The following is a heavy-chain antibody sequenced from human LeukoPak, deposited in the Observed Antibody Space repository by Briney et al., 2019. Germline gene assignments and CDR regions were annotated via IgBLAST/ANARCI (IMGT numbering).Heavy chain of an antibody. J-gene: IGHJ4*01. CDR2: IKKDGSEQ. CDR1: GFSFSDHW. D-gene: IGHD3-22*01. CDR3: ARGNYESSGYYPSGGFDY. V-gene: IGHV3-7*01. Sequence: GGSLRLSCVASGFSFSDHWMNWFRQAPGKGLEWVATIKKDGSEQYYVDSMKGRFTISRDNAKNSVYLQINSLRAEDTAVYYCARGNYESSGYYPSGGFDYWGHGTLVTVSS.